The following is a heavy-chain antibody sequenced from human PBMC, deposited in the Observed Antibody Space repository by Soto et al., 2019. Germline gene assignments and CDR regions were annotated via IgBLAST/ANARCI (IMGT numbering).Heavy chain of an antibody. J-gene: IGHJ4*02. D-gene: IGHD6-19*01. CDR2: IYWDDDK. V-gene: IGHV2-5*02. Sequence: SGPTLVNPTQTLTLTCTFSVFSLSTTRVAVGWIRQPPGKALEWLALIYWDDDKRYSPFLKSRLTITKDTSKNQVVLTMTNMDPVDTATYYCAHSVVAGLGYYFDYWGQGTLVTVS. CDR3: AHSVVAGLGYYFDY. CDR1: VFSLSTTRVA.